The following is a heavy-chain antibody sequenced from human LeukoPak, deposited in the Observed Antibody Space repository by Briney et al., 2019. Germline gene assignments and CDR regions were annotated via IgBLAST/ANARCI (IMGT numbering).Heavy chain of an antibody. Sequence: TSETLSLTCTVSGDSISVYYWSWIRQPPGKGLEWIGYISYTGETNYNPSLKSRVTISEDTSKNQLSLKLNSVTAADTAVYYCARSQQLVRSFDSWGQGTLVTVSS. CDR2: ISYTGET. D-gene: IGHD1-1*01. V-gene: IGHV4-59*01. J-gene: IGHJ4*02. CDR1: GDSISVYY. CDR3: ARSQQLVRSFDS.